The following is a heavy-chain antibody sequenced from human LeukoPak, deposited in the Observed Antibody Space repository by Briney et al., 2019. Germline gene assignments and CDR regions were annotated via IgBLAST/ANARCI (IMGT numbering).Heavy chain of an antibody. CDR1: GFTFSSYG. D-gene: IGHD3-22*01. CDR2: INSDGSST. Sequence: GGSLRLSCAASGFTFSSYGMHWVRQAPGKGLAWVSRINSDGSSTSYADSVKGRFTISRDNAKNTLYLQMNSLRAEDTAVYYCARDPYYYDSSGYYGYWGQGTLVTVSS. J-gene: IGHJ4*02. V-gene: IGHV3-74*01. CDR3: ARDPYYYDSSGYYGY.